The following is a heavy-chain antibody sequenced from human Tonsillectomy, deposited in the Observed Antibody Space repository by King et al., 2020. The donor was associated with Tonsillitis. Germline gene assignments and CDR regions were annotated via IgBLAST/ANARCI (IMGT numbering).Heavy chain of an antibody. CDR1: RITFSSYA. V-gene: IGHV3-23*04. D-gene: IGHD3-10*01. Sequence: VQLVESGGGLVQPGGSLRLSCAASRITFSSYALSWVRQAPGKGLEWVSGISGSGGSTYYADSVKGRFTISRDNSKNTLYLQMNSLRAEDTAVYYCAKHRKMLWLGVLFRVDAFDIWGQRTMVTVSS. J-gene: IGHJ3*02. CDR2: ISGSGGST. CDR3: AKHRKMLWLGVLFRVDAFDI.